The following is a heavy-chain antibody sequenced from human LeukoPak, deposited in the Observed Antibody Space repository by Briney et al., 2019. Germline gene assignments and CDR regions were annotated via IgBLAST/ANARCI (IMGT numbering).Heavy chain of an antibody. J-gene: IGHJ6*02. CDR3: ARGPVTPALDV. V-gene: IGHV1-69*04. CDR1: GGSFSSFS. D-gene: IGHD4-17*01. CDR2: IIPILDIA. Sequence: SVKVSCKASGGSFSSFSINWVRQAPAQGLEWMGRIIPILDIANYAQRFQGRVTITANKSTNTAYMELSSLRSEDTAAYYCARGPVTPALDVWGQGTTVTVSS.